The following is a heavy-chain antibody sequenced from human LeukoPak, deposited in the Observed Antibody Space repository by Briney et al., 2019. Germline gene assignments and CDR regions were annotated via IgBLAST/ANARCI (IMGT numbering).Heavy chain of an antibody. CDR1: GGTFSSYA. Sequence: GSSVKVSCKASGGTFSSYAISWVRQAPGQGLEWMGGIIPIFGTANYAQKFQGRVTITADESTSTAYMELSSLRSEDTAVYYCARGGGYYDILTGYKKPFDYWGQGTLVTVSS. D-gene: IGHD3-9*01. CDR2: IIPIFGTA. J-gene: IGHJ4*02. CDR3: ARGGGYYDILTGYKKPFDY. V-gene: IGHV1-69*01.